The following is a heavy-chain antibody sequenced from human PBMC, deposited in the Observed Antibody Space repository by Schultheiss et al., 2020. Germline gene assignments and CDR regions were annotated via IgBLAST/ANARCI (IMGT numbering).Heavy chain of an antibody. CDR3: AREFHYYDSTGFDL. Sequence: SQTLSLTCAVSGGSISSSNWWSWIRQPPGKGLEWIGYIYYSGSTNYNPSLKSRVTISVDTSKNQFSLKLSSVTAADTAVYYCAREFHYYDSTGFDLWGRGTLVTVSS. V-gene: IGHV4-61*01. J-gene: IGHJ2*01. D-gene: IGHD3-22*01. CDR1: GGSISSSNW. CDR2: IYYSGST.